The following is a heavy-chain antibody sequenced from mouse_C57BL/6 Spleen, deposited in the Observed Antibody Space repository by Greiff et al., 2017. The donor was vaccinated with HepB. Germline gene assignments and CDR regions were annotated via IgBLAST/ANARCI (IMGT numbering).Heavy chain of an antibody. J-gene: IGHJ1*03. CDR1: GFSLTSYG. D-gene: IGHD1-1*01. CDR2: IWSGGST. V-gene: IGHV2-2*01. CDR3: ASVITTVVDYWYFDV. Sequence: VQLKESGPGLVQPSQSLSITCTVSGFSLTSYGVHWVRQSPGKGLEWLGVIWSGGSTDYNSAFISRLSISKDNSKSQVIFKMNSLQADDTAIYYCASVITTVVDYWYFDVWGTGTTVTVSS.